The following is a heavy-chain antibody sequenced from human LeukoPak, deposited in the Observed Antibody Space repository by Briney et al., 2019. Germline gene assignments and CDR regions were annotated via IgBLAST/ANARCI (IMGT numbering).Heavy chain of an antibody. CDR1: GSNVRDTC. CDR2: MYPGGST. V-gene: IGHV3-66*01. J-gene: IGHJ4*02. D-gene: IGHD2-8*01. CDR3: VYNGLPSSQPYFDY. Sequence: GGSLRLSCTASGSNVRDTCMSWVRQTPGKGLETVSVMYPGGSTFHIDPVRDRFTISRDNSRNTVNLQMTSLRVEDTALYFCVYNGLPSSQPYFDYWGQGTLVTVSS.